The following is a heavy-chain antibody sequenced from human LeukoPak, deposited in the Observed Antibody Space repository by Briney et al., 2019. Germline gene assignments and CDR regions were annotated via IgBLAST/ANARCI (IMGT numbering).Heavy chain of an antibody. J-gene: IGHJ3*02. CDR1: GFTFSDYE. CDR2: ISYSGNTL. V-gene: IGHV3-48*03. D-gene: IGHD6-19*01. Sequence: PGGSLRLSCAVSGFTFSDYEMNWVRQAPGKGLEWVSFISYSGNTLNYADSVRGRFTISRDNAKNSLYLQMNSLRAEDTAVYYCARDWLWSSGWNNDAFDIWGQGTMVTVSS. CDR3: ARDWLWSSGWNNDAFDI.